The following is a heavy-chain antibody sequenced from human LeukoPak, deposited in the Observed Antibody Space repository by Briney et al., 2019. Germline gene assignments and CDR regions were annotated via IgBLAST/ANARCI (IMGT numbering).Heavy chain of an antibody. CDR3: ARATIVDTGLGDGMDV. V-gene: IGHV4-34*01. Sequence: PGGSLRLSCAASGFTFSSYSMTWVRQPPGKGLEWIGEINHSGSTNYNPSLKSRVTISVDTSKNQFSLKLSSVTAADTAVYYCARATIVDTGLGDGMDVWGQGTTVTVSS. CDR2: INHSGST. D-gene: IGHD5-18*01. J-gene: IGHJ6*02. CDR1: GFTFSSYS.